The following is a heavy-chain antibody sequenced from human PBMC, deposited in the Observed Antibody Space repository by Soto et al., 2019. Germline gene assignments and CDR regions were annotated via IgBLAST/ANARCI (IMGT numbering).Heavy chain of an antibody. V-gene: IGHV3-23*01. D-gene: IGHD1-26*01. CDR1: GFTFSSYA. J-gene: IGHJ4*02. CDR3: AKSLVGATRQSIDY. Sequence: LRLSCAASGFTFSSYAMSWVRQAPGKGLEWVSAISGSGGSTYYADSVKGRFTISRDNSKNTLYLQMNSLRAEDTAVYYCAKSLVGATRQSIDYWGQGTLVTVSS. CDR2: ISGSGGST.